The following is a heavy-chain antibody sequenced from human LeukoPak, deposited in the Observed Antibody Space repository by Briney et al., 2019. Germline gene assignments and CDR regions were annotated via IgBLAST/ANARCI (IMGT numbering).Heavy chain of an antibody. V-gene: IGHV4-39*07. CDR1: GGSISSSSYY. CDR3: ARGTYCSSTSCYAISGPYWFDP. J-gene: IGHJ5*02. D-gene: IGHD2-2*01. CDR2: IYYSGST. Sequence: NPSETLSLTCTVSGGSISSSSYYWGWIRQPPGKGLEWIGSIYYSGSTYYNPSLKSRVTISVDTSKNQFSLKLSSVTAADTAVYYCARGTYCSSTSCYAISGPYWFDPWGQGTLVTVSS.